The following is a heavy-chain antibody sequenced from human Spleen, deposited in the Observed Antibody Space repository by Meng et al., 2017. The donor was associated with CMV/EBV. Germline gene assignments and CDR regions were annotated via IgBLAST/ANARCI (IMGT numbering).Heavy chain of an antibody. D-gene: IGHD2-2*01. CDR1: YTFNTYG. CDR2: IAPYSGDT. V-gene: IGHV1-18*01. J-gene: IGHJ4*02. Sequence: YTFNTYGISWVRQAPGQGLEWLGWIAPYSGDTNYARKFQGRVTMTTDTRTSTAYMELRSLRSDDTAVYFCARDPCSRTTCYYGAIDFWGQGTLVTVSS. CDR3: ARDPCSRTTCYYGAIDF.